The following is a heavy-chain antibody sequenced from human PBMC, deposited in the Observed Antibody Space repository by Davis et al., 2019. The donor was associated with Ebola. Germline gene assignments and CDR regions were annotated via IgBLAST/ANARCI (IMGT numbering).Heavy chain of an antibody. Sequence: NVQGRVTMTTDTSTSTAYMEVGSLRSDDTAVYYCARVVSMIVVGRFDYWGQGTLVTVSS. J-gene: IGHJ4*02. D-gene: IGHD3-22*01. CDR3: ARVVSMIVVGRFDY. V-gene: IGHV1-18*01.